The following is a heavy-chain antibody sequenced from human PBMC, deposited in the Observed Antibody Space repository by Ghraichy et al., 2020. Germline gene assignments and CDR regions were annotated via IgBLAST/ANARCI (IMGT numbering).Heavy chain of an antibody. CDR3: ARDEAGYSSN. CDR2: ITSNGGST. V-gene: IGHV3-64*01. D-gene: IGHD6-13*01. J-gene: IGHJ4*02. Sequence: GGSLRLSCAASGFTFSTYAMHWVRQAPGRGLEYVSSITSNGGSTYYANSVKDRFTISRDNSKNMLYLQMGSLRGEDMAGYYCARDEAGYSSNWGQGTLVTGSS. CDR1: GFTFSTYA.